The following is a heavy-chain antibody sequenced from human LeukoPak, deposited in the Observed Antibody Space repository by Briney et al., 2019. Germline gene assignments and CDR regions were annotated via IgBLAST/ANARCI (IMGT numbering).Heavy chain of an antibody. V-gene: IGHV3-21*04. CDR3: AKDSRYGYRWDYDY. CDR1: GFTFSSYS. CDR2: ISVSSSYI. J-gene: IGHJ4*02. Sequence: PGGSLRLSCAASGFTFSSYSMNWVRQAPGKGLEWVSSISVSSSYIYSADSVNGRFTISRDNSKNTLYLQMNSLRAEDTAVYYCAKDSRYGYRWDYDYWGQGTPVTVSS. D-gene: IGHD5-18*01.